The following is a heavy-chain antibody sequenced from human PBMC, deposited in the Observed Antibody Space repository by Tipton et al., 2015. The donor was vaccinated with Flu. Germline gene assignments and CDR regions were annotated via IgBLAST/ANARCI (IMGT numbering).Heavy chain of an antibody. CDR1: GFTFSSYA. D-gene: IGHD6-19*01. J-gene: IGHJ6*02. CDR3: ARGVAEMGGKDV. CDR2: ISYDGSNK. V-gene: IGHV3-30-3*01. Sequence: SLRLSCAASGFTFSSYAMHWVRQAPGKGLEWVAVISYDGSNKYYADSVKGRFTISRDNSKNTLYLQMNSLRAEDTAVYYCARGVAEMGGKDVWGQGTTVTVSS.